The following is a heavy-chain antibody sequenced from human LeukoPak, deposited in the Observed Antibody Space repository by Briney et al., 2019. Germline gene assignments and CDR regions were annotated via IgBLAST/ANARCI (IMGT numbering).Heavy chain of an antibody. Sequence: SETLSLTCTVSGGSISSYYWSWIRQPAGKGLEWIGRIYISGSGSPNYNPSLKSRVTISVDTSKNQFSLKLSSVTAADTAVYYCARDRIYRYCSGGSCYSTYYYYMDVWGKGTTVTISS. D-gene: IGHD2-15*01. CDR3: ARDRIYRYCSGGSCYSTYYYYMDV. V-gene: IGHV4-4*07. CDR2: IYISGSGSP. CDR1: GGSISSYY. J-gene: IGHJ6*03.